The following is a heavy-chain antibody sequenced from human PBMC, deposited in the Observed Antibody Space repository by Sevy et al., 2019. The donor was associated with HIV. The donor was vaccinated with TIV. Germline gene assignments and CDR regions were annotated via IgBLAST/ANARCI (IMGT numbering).Heavy chain of an antibody. V-gene: IGHV3-43*01. D-gene: IGHD2-2*01. CDR1: GFTFDDYT. CDR2: ISWDGGST. Sequence: GGSLRLSCAASGFTFDDYTMHWVRQAPGKGLEWVSLISWDGGSTYYADSVKGRFTISRDNSKNSLYLQMNSPRTEDTALYYCASPALDCSSTSCYPSYWGQGTLVTVSS. CDR3: ASPALDCSSTSCYPSY. J-gene: IGHJ4*02.